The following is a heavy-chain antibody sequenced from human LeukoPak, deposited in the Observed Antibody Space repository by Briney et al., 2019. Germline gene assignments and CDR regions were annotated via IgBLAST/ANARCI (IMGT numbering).Heavy chain of an antibody. CDR2: INGVGRNI. V-gene: IGHV3-74*01. D-gene: IGHD3-9*01. Sequence: GGSLRLSCVPSGFTFSSYWMHWVRQDPRKGLVWVSRINGVGRNINYADSVRGRFTISRDNAKNSLYLQMNSLRTEDTALYYCAKANPSNYDFLTGHLNWFDPWGQGTLVTVSS. J-gene: IGHJ5*02. CDR3: AKANPSNYDFLTGHLNWFDP. CDR1: GFTFSSYW.